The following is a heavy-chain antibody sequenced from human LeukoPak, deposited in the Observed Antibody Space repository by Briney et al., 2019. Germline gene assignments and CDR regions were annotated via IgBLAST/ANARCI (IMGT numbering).Heavy chain of an antibody. CDR1: GFTFSNYG. V-gene: IGHV3-13*01. CDR2: VGTAGDT. J-gene: IGHJ3*02. Sequence: GGSLRLSCAASGFTFSNYGMHWVRQATGKGLEWVSSVGTAGDTDYPGSVKGRFTISRENAKNSLYLQMDSLRPEDTAVYYCAREDYGGNQDAFGIWGQGTMVSVSS. CDR3: AREDYGGNQDAFGI. D-gene: IGHD4-23*01.